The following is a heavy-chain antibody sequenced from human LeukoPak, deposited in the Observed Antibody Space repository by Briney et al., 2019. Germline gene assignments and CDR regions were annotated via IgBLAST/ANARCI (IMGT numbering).Heavy chain of an antibody. CDR1: GFTFSSYA. J-gene: IGHJ4*02. D-gene: IGHD2-15*01. CDR2: ISGSGGST. V-gene: IGHV3-23*01. CDR3: AKQAGYCSGGSCYGGAHFDY. Sequence: GGSLRLSCAASGFTFSSYAMSWVRQAPGKGLEWVSAISGSGGSTYYADSVKGRFIISRDKSKKTLYLQMNSLRAEDTAVYYCAKQAGYCSGGSCYGGAHFDYWGQGTLVTVSS.